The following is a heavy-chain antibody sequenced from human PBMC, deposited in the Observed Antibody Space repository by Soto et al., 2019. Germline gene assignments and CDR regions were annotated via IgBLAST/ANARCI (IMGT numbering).Heavy chain of an antibody. CDR3: ASWGFGVLDAFDI. J-gene: IGHJ3*02. Sequence: SETLSLTCTVSGGSISSGGYYWSWIRQHPGKGLEWIGYIYYSGSTYYNPSLKSRVTISVDTSKNQFSLKLSSVTAADTAVYYCASWGFGVLDAFDIWGQGTMVTV. CDR1: GGSISSGGYY. D-gene: IGHD3-16*01. CDR2: IYYSGST. V-gene: IGHV4-31*03.